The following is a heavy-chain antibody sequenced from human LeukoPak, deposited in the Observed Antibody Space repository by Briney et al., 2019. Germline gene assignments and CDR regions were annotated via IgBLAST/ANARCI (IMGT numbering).Heavy chain of an antibody. D-gene: IGHD3-3*01. J-gene: IGHJ3*02. V-gene: IGHV4-34*01. CDR3: ARKGYTYFGEVTNDAFDI. CDR1: GGSFTTYY. CDR2: INRSGST. Sequence: PSETLSLTCAVYGGSFTTYYWSWIRQPPGKGLEWIGEINRSGSTDYNPSLKSRVTISVDTSKNQFSLRLTSVTAADTAVYFCARKGYTYFGEVTNDAFDIWGPGTMVTVSS.